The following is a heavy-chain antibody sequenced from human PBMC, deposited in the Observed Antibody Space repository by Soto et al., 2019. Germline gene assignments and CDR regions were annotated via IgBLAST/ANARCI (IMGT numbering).Heavy chain of an antibody. V-gene: IGHV3-30-3*01. CDR2: ISNDGNRQ. CDR3: ARDIYSYGSVGTPNI. Sequence: GGSLRLSCVASGFSFSSQAMHWVRQAPGKGLEWVAAISNDGNRQLYADSVKDRFTISRDNSRNTLDLQMNNLRTEDTGVYFCARDIYSYGSVGTPNIWGQGTMVTVSS. CDR1: GFSFSSQA. J-gene: IGHJ3*02. D-gene: IGHD5-18*01.